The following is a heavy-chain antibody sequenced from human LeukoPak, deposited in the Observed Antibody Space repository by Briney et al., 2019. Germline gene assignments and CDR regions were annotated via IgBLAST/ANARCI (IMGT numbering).Heavy chain of an antibody. D-gene: IGHD6-13*01. J-gene: IGHJ5*02. Sequence: SETLSLTCTVSGGSVSSYYWSWIRHPPGKGLEWIGYIYTSGSTNYNPSLKSRVTISVDTSKNQFSLKLGSVTAADTAVYYCARLGSSWYFWFDPWGQGTLVTVSS. V-gene: IGHV4-4*09. CDR2: IYTSGST. CDR1: GGSVSSYY. CDR3: ARLGSSWYFWFDP.